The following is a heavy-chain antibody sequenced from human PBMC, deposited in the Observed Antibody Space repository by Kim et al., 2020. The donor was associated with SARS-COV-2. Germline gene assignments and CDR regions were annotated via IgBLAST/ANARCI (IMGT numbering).Heavy chain of an antibody. D-gene: IGHD1-26*01. CDR1: GFTFSSYA. CDR2: ISGSGGSS. Sequence: GGSLRLSCSASGFTFSSYAMSWVRQAPGKGLEWVSAISGSGGSSYYADSMKGRFTISRDNSKNTLYLQMNSLRAEDTAVYYCAKVRARLLGYYYGMDVWGQGTTVTVSS. V-gene: IGHV3-23*01. J-gene: IGHJ6*02. CDR3: AKVRARLLGYYYGMDV.